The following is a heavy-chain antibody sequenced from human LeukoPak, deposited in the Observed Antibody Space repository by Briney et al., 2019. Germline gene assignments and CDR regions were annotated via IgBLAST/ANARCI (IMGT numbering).Heavy chain of an antibody. Sequence: GGSLRLSCAASGFTFSSYGMHWVRQAPGKGLEWVAVIWYDGSNKYYADSVKGRFTISRDNSKNTLYLQMNSLRAEDTAVYYCARSRNYDFWSGSKYYFDYWGQGTLVTVSS. CDR3: ARSRNYDFWSGSKYYFDY. CDR1: GFTFSSYG. D-gene: IGHD3-3*01. V-gene: IGHV3-33*01. CDR2: IWYDGSNK. J-gene: IGHJ4*02.